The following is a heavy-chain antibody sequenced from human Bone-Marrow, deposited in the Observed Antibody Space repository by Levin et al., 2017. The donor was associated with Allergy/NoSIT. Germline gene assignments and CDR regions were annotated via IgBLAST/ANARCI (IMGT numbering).Heavy chain of an antibody. CDR2: ISGGSSRI. CDR1: GLSFSNYD. Sequence: KPWGSLRLSCAASGLSFSNYDMNWVRQAPGKGLEWVSSISGGSSRIYYADSVKGRFTISRDNAKNSLYLQMNSLRVEDTAVYYCASWAMFYYDGSDFDYFYYGMDVWGQGTTVTVSS. J-gene: IGHJ6*02. V-gene: IGHV3-21*06. D-gene: IGHD3-16*01. CDR3: ASWAMFYYDGSDFDYFYYGMDV.